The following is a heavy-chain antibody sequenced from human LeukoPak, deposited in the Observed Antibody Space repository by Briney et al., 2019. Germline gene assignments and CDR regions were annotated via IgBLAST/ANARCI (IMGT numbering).Heavy chain of an antibody. Sequence: PSETLSLTCTVSGGTISSNYWSWIRQPPGKGLEWIGYIYYSGSTNYNPSLKSRVTISVDTSKNQFCLKLSSVTAADTAVYYCARDRSSGWSGDHMDVWGKGTTVTVSS. CDR2: IYYSGST. CDR1: GGTISSNY. J-gene: IGHJ6*03. D-gene: IGHD6-19*01. V-gene: IGHV4-59*01. CDR3: ARDRSSGWSGDHMDV.